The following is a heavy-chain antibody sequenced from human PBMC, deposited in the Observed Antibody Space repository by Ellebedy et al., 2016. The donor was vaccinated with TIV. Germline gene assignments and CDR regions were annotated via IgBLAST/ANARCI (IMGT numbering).Heavy chain of an antibody. CDR2: ISAYNGNT. D-gene: IGHD3-10*01. V-gene: IGHV1-18*01. CDR1: GYTFTSYG. J-gene: IGHJ6*02. CDR3: ARDGSGDYYYYGMDV. Sequence: ASVKVSXXASGYTFTSYGISWVRQAPGQGLEWMGWISAYNGNTNYAQELQGRVTMTTDTSTSTAYMELRSLRSDDTAVYYCARDGSGDYYYYGMDVWGQGTTVTVSS.